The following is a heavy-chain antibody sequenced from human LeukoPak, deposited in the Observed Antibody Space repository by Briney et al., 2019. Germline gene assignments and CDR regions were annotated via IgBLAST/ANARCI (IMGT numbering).Heavy chain of an antibody. Sequence: PGGSLRLSCAASGFTINNNYENCVRQAPGKGLEWVSLIYSGGSTSYADSVKGRFTISRDNSKNTLYLQMNSLTAEDTAVYYCAGGRLRGPFDYWGQGTLVTVSS. J-gene: IGHJ4*02. CDR3: AGGRLRGPFDY. CDR2: IYSGGST. V-gene: IGHV3-53*01. D-gene: IGHD4-17*01. CDR1: GFTINNNY.